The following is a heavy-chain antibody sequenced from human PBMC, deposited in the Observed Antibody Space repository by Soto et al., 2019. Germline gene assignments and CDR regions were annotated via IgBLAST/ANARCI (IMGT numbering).Heavy chain of an antibody. Sequence: PSEILSLTCTVSGGSLRNYYWSWIRQPQGKGLEWIGHIYYSGNTNYNPSLKSRVTISVDTSKNQFSLKLSSVTAADTAVYYCARGIEGWYQGRYYYGMDVWGQGTTVTVSS. D-gene: IGHD6-19*01. CDR3: ARGIEGWYQGRYYYGMDV. V-gene: IGHV4-59*01. CDR1: GGSLRNYY. J-gene: IGHJ6*02. CDR2: IYYSGNT.